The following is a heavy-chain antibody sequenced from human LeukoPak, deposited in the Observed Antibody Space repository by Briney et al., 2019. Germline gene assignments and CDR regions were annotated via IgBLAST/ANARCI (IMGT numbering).Heavy chain of an antibody. CDR2: ISGSVGST. CDR3: ANVDSSGPIPTQDFDY. Sequence: QPGGCLCLLRTASGICFTTYSMRWVRQEGGEWMEFVLVISGSVGSTYYADSVTGRFTISRDHCKNTLYLQMNSVRAAGTAVYYCANVDSSGPIPTQDFDYWGQGTLVTVSS. J-gene: IGHJ4*02. V-gene: IGHV3-23*01. D-gene: IGHD3-22*01. CDR1: GICFTTYS.